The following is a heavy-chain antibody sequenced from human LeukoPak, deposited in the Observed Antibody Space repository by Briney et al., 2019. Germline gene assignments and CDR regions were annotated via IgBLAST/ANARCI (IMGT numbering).Heavy chain of an antibody. D-gene: IGHD3-22*01. J-gene: IGHJ3*02. CDR2: ITWNGGST. Sequence: GGSLRLSCAASGFTFDDYGMSWVRQPPGKGLEWVSGITWNGGSTGYADSVKGRFTISRDNAKNSLYLQMNSLRAEDTAVYDCARDAYYDSSGFAVTDAFDIWGRGTMVTVSS. CDR1: GFTFDDYG. V-gene: IGHV3-20*01. CDR3: ARDAYYDSSGFAVTDAFDI.